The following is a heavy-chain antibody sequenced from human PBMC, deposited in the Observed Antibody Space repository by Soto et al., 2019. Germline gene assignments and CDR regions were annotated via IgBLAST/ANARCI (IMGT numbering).Heavy chain of an antibody. CDR1: GFSVTSNY. CDR2: MYSNGHT. V-gene: IGHV3-53*05. CDR3: ARESGSPVTYHYSYGMDV. D-gene: IGHD4-17*01. J-gene: IGHJ6*02. Sequence: EVQLVETGGGLIQPGGSPRLSCVASGFSVTSNYMTWVRQAPGKGPEWVSVMYSNGHTYYADSVEGRFTISRDRSSNTLYLQMTSLRREDTAVYYCARESGSPVTYHYSYGMDVWGQGTTVTVSS.